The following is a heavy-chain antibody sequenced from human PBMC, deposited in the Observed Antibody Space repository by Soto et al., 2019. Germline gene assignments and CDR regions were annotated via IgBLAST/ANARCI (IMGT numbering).Heavy chain of an antibody. J-gene: IGHJ6*02. D-gene: IGHD5-12*01. CDR2: ISYDGSNK. CDR1: VVTVSSYC. V-gene: IGHV3-30*18. CDR3: AKADIVATFYGMDV. Sequence: ICRASSVVTVSSYCMHWVRKTPGKGLEWVAVISYDGSNKYYADSVKGRFTISRDNSKNTLYLQMNSLRAEDTAVYYCAKADIVATFYGMDVWGQGTTVTVSS.